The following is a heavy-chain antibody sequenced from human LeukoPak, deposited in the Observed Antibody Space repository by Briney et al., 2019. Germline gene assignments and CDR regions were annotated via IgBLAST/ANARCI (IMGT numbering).Heavy chain of an antibody. D-gene: IGHD5-18*01. CDR1: GFTFSSYS. CDR3: ARDAAMLSYRFDY. J-gene: IGHJ4*02. V-gene: IGHV3-33*08. CDR2: IWYDGSNK. Sequence: GGSLRLSCAASGFTFSSYSMNWVRQAPGKGLEWVAVIWYDGSNKYYADSVKGRFTISRDNSKNTLYLQMNSLRAEDTAVYYCARDAAMLSYRFDYWGQGTLVTVSS.